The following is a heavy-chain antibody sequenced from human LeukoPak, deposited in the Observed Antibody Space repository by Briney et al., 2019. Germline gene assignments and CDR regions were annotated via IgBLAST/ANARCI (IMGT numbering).Heavy chain of an antibody. Sequence: PGGSLRLSCAASGFTFSSYSMNWVRQAPGKGLEWVSSISSSSSYIYYADSVKGRFTISRDNAKNSLYLQMNSLRAEDTAVYYCARGGAGTLYYMDVWGKGTTVTVSS. CDR2: ISSSSSYI. V-gene: IGHV3-21*01. CDR1: GFTFSSYS. J-gene: IGHJ6*03. D-gene: IGHD6-19*01. CDR3: ARGGAGTLYYMDV.